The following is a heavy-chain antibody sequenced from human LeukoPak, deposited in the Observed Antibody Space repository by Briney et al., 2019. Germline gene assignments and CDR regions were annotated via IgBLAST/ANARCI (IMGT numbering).Heavy chain of an antibody. V-gene: IGHV1-69*13. J-gene: IGHJ4*02. D-gene: IGHD4-11*01. Sequence: ASVKVSCKASGASGDTFNSYDFSWLRQAPGQGLQWMGGIIPIYGTEKYTEKFQGRVTITADESTSTAYMELSSLRSEDTAVYYCARALYTENSYFDYWGQGTLVTVSS. CDR1: GDTFNSYD. CDR3: ARALYTENSYFDY. CDR2: IIPIYGTE.